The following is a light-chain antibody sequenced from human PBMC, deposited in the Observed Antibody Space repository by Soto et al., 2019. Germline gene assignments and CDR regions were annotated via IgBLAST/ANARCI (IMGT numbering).Light chain of an antibody. V-gene: IGLV2-23*01. CDR3: SSYAGRSTFVV. Sequence: QSALTQPASVSASPGEPITISCTGTSSDVGSYRLVSWYQQHPGKAPKLIIYEDDERPSWVSNRFSGSKSGNTASLTISGLQAEDEADYYCSSYAGRSTFVVFGGGTKLTVL. J-gene: IGLJ2*01. CDR2: EDD. CDR1: SSDVGSYRL.